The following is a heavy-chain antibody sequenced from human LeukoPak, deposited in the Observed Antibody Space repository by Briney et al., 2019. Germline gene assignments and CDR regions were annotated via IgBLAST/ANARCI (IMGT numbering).Heavy chain of an antibody. D-gene: IGHD1-1*01. J-gene: IGHJ4*02. CDR3: ARGRGPYVENY. Sequence: ASVKVSCKASGYTFISYSIKWVRQAPGQGLEWMGWINPNTGNPTYAQGFTGRFVFSLDTSFSTAYLQISSLKAEDTAVYYCARGRGPYVENYWGQGTLVTVSS. V-gene: IGHV7-4-1*02. CDR2: INPNTGNP. CDR1: GYTFISYS.